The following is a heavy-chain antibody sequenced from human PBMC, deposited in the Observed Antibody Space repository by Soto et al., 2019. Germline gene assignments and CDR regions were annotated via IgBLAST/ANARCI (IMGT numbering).Heavy chain of an antibody. J-gene: IGHJ6*03. Sequence: QVQLQESGPGLVKPSQTLSLTCTVSGGSISRGGYYWSWIRQHPGKGLEWIGYIYYSGGTYYNPSLKSRVTISVDTSENQFSLRLSSVTAADTAVYYCARKDSGYAAYVDVWGKGTTVTVSS. V-gene: IGHV4-31*03. D-gene: IGHD5-12*01. CDR3: ARKDSGYAAYVDV. CDR2: IYYSGGT. CDR1: GGSISRGGYY.